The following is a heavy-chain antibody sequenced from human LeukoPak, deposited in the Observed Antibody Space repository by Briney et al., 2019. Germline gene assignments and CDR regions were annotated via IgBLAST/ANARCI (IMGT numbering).Heavy chain of an antibody. CDR3: AGEDTAMATYYSDFDY. CDR2: ISWNSGSI. V-gene: IGHV3-9*01. J-gene: IGHJ4*02. D-gene: IGHD5-18*01. Sequence: PGRSLRPSCAASGFTFDDYAMHWVRQAPGKGLEWVSGISWNSGSIGYADSVKGRFTISRDNAKNSLYLQMNSLRAEDTAVYYCAGEDTAMATYYSDFDYWGQGTLVTVSS. CDR1: GFTFDDYA.